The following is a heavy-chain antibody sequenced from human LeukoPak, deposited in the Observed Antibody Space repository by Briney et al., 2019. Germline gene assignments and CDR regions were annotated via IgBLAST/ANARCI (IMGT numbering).Heavy chain of an antibody. CDR1: GFTFSSYA. Sequence: PGGSLRLSXAASGFTFSSYAMSWVRQAPGKGLEWVSAISGSGGSTHYAVSVKGRFTISRDNSKNTLYLQMNSLRAEDTAVYYCARLQYGGNSSGAVYWGQGTLVTVSS. D-gene: IGHD4-23*01. J-gene: IGHJ4*02. V-gene: IGHV3-23*01. CDR2: ISGSGGST. CDR3: ARLQYGGNSSGAVY.